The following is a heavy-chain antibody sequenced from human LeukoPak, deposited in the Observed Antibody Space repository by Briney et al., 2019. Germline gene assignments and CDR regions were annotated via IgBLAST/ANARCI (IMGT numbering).Heavy chain of an antibody. CDR1: PFTFSRFA. J-gene: IGHJ6*03. CDR2: LSGSGTAT. D-gene: IGHD2-21*01. Sequence: GGSLRLSCEASPFTFSRFAMSWIRQAPGTGLEWVSTLSGSGTATYYADSVKGRFTTSRDNSKDTLYLQMDNLRADDTAVYYCAKHLGSHSFLFYYMDVWGTGTSVIVSS. V-gene: IGHV3-23*01. CDR3: AKHLGSHSFLFYYMDV.